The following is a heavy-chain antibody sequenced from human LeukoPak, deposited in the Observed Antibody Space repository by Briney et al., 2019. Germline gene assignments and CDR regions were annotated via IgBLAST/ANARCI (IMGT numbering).Heavy chain of an antibody. V-gene: IGHV1-69*13. CDR3: ARARVLSPYYYYYMDG. Sequence: SVKVSCKASGGTFSSYAISWVRQAPGQGLEWMGGIIPIFGTANCAQKFQGRVTITADESTSTAYMELSSLRSEDTAVYYCARARVLSPYYYYYMDGWGKGTTVTISS. CDR1: GGTFSSYA. D-gene: IGHD2-15*01. J-gene: IGHJ6*03. CDR2: IIPIFGTA.